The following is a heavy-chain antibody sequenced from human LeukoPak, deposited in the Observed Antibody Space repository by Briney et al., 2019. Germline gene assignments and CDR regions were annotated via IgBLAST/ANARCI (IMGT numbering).Heavy chain of an antibody. Sequence: ASVKVSCKASGGTFSSYAISWVRQAPGQGLEWMGWINPNSGGTNYAQKFQGRVTMTRDTSISTAYMELSRLRSDDTAVYYCARDGVGGVYGDYGYFDLWGRGTLVTVSS. CDR1: GGTFSSYA. V-gene: IGHV1-2*02. CDR3: ARDGVGGVYGDYGYFDL. J-gene: IGHJ2*01. D-gene: IGHD4-17*01. CDR2: INPNSGGT.